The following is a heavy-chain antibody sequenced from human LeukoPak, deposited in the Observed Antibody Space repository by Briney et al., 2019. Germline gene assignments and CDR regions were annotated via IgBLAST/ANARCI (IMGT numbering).Heavy chain of an antibody. J-gene: IGHJ4*02. CDR1: GFTFSSYS. Sequence: PGGSLRLSCVASGFTFSSYSMNWARQAPGEGLEWVSYISRGRPTIHYADSVKGRFTISRDNAKNSLYLQMNSLRDEDTAVYYCVRDPEALDYWGQGTLVTVSS. V-gene: IGHV3-48*02. CDR2: ISRGRPTI. CDR3: VRDPEALDY.